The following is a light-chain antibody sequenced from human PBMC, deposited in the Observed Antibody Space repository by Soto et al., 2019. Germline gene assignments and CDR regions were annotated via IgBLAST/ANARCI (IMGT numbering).Light chain of an antibody. Sequence: ETVRTQSPATLSMSPGERATLSCRASQSVSSSLAWYQQKPGQAPRLLIYGASTRATGIPARFSGSGSGTEFTLNISSLQSEDFAVYYCQQYHNLPRTFVQGTKVEIK. CDR3: QQYHNLPRT. V-gene: IGKV3-15*01. CDR2: GAS. J-gene: IGKJ1*01. CDR1: QSVSSS.